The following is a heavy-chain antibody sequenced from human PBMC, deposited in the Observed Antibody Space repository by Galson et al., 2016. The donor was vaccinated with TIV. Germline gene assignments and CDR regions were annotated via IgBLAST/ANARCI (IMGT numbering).Heavy chain of an antibody. CDR2: INSSGGRT. J-gene: IGHJ6*02. V-gene: IGHV3-23*01. CDR3: ARGPTTRRGYYGLDI. CDR1: GFTFSRYA. D-gene: IGHD1-26*01. Sequence: SLRLSCAASGFTFSRYAMSWVRQAPGKGLEWVSTINSSGGRTYYADSVKGRFTISRDNSKNTLFLQMSSLRAEDTALYYCARGPTTRRGYYGLDIWGQGTTVTVSS.